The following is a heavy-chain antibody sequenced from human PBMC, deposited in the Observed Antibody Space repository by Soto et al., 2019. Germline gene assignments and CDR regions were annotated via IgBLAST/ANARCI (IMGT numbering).Heavy chain of an antibody. J-gene: IGHJ4*02. CDR1: GASISTYY. Sequence: PSETLSLTCSVSGASISTYYWSWIRQPPGQGLEWIGYVYDSGSTNYNPSLKSRVTISVDTSKNQFSLKLSSVTAADTAVYYRAKTDAMANFDYWGQGTLVTVSS. CDR2: VYDSGST. CDR3: AKTDAMANFDY. V-gene: IGHV4-59*08.